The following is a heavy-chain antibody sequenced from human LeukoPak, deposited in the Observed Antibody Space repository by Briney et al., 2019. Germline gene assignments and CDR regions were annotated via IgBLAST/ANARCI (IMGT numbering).Heavy chain of an antibody. J-gene: IGHJ4*02. CDR2: ITNDGGTT. Sequence: PGGSLRLSCAASGFTFGSYAMHWVRQAPGKGLEYVSAITNDGGTTFYANSVKGRFTISRDNSKNTLFLQMGSLRPEDMAVYYCARVDDFTYDFWGQGTLVILSS. CDR1: GFTFGSYA. V-gene: IGHV3-64*01. D-gene: IGHD2-2*03. CDR3: ARVDDFTYDF.